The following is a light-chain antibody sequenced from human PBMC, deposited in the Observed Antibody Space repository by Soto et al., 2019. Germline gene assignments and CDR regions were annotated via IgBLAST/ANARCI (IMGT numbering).Light chain of an antibody. J-gene: IGKJ3*01. V-gene: IGKV3-20*01. CDR2: GAS. CDR1: QSVSSSY. Sequence: EIVLTQSPGTLSLSPGERATLSCRASQSVSSSYLAWYQQKPGQAPRLLIYGASSRATGIPDRFSGSWSGTDFTLTISRLEHEDFAVYYCQQYGSSFGPGTKVDIK. CDR3: QQYGSS.